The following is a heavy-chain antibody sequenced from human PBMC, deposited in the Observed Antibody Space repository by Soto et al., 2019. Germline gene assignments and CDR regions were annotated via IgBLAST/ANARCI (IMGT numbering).Heavy chain of an antibody. V-gene: IGHV3-7*01. Sequence: EVQLVESGGGLVHPGGSLRLSCAASAFTFSSYWMSWVRQAPGKGLEWVANIKQAGSEKYYVDSVKGRFTISRDNAKNSLYLQMNSLRAEDTAVYYCARVPRGVVVAATWGQGPLVTVSS. D-gene: IGHD2-15*01. CDR1: AFTFSSYW. CDR3: ARVPRGVVVAAT. J-gene: IGHJ4*02. CDR2: IKQAGSEK.